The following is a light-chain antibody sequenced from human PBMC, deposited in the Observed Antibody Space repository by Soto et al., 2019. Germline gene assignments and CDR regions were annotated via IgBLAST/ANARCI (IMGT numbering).Light chain of an antibody. CDR3: CSYAGSSTYV. CDR2: EVS. CDR1: ISDVGSYNL. Sequence: HSVLTQPASVSGSPGQSITISCTGTISDVGSYNLVSWYQQHPGKAPKVMIYEVSKRPSGVPNRFSGSKSGNTASLTISGLQAQAEADYYCCSYAGSSTYVFGTETKVTV. J-gene: IGLJ1*01. V-gene: IGLV2-23*02.